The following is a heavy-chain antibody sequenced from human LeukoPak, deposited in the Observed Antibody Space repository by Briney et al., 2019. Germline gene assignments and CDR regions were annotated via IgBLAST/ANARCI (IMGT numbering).Heavy chain of an antibody. CDR2: IYHSGTT. CDR3: ARDPGIAVAGTLSCYYYMDV. V-gene: IGHV4-4*02. CDR1: GGSISSTNW. D-gene: IGHD6-19*01. Sequence: MSSETLSLTCAVSGGSISSTNWWSWVRQPPGQGLEWIAEIYHSGTTNYNPSLKSRVTLSVDKSKNHFSLKLNSVTAADTAVYYCARDPGIAVAGTLSCYYYMDVWGKGTTVTISS. J-gene: IGHJ6*03.